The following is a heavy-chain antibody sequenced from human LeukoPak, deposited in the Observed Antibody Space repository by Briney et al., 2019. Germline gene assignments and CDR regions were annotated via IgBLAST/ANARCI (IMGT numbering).Heavy chain of an antibody. CDR2: INPNSGGT. J-gene: IGHJ5*02. D-gene: IGHD5-12*01. CDR1: GYTFTGYY. CDR3: ARVSRVATMRNWFDP. Sequence: ASVKVSCKASGYTFTGYYMHWVRQAPGQGLEWMGWINPNSGGTNYAQKFQGRVNMTRDTSISTAYMELSRLRSDDTAVYYCARVSRVATMRNWFDPWGQGTLVTVSS. V-gene: IGHV1-2*02.